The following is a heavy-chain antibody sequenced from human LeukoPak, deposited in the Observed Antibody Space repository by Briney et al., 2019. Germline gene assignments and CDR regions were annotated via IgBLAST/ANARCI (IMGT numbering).Heavy chain of an antibody. D-gene: IGHD5-24*01. CDR1: GFTFSSYA. Sequence: GGSLRLSCAASGFTFSSYAMSWVRQAPGKGLEWVSAISGSGGSTYYADSVKGRFTISRDNSKNTLYLQMNSLRSEDTAVYYCARNIYFQLLGMDVWGQGTTVTVSS. CDR3: ARNIYFQLLGMDV. V-gene: IGHV3-23*01. J-gene: IGHJ6*02. CDR2: ISGSGGST.